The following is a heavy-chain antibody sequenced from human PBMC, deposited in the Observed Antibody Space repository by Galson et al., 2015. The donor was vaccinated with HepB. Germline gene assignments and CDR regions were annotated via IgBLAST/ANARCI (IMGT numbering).Heavy chain of an antibody. D-gene: IGHD7-27*01. CDR1: GFTFSSYG. Sequence: SLRLSCAASGFTFSSYGMSWVRQAPGKGLEWVSAISGSGGSTYYADSVKGRFTISRDNSKNTLYLQMNSLRAEDTAVYYCAKVPFRGLTGYFDYWGQGTLVTVSS. V-gene: IGHV3-23*01. CDR3: AKVPFRGLTGYFDY. J-gene: IGHJ4*02. CDR2: ISGSGGST.